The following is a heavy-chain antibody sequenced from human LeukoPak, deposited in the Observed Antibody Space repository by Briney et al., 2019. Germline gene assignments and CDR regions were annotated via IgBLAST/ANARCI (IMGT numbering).Heavy chain of an antibody. Sequence: PGGSLRLSCAASGFTFSSYWMSWVRQAPGKGLEWVANIKQDGSEKYYVDSVKGRFTISRDNAKNSLYLQMNSLRAEDTAVYYCARVEEGPRTYYDFWSGYYKGNYFDYWGQGTLVTVSS. CDR1: GFTFSSYW. J-gene: IGHJ4*02. CDR2: IKQDGSEK. D-gene: IGHD3-3*01. CDR3: ARVEEGPRTYYDFWSGYYKGNYFDY. V-gene: IGHV3-7*01.